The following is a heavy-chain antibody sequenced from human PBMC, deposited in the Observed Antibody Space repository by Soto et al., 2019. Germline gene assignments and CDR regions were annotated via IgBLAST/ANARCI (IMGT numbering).Heavy chain of an antibody. V-gene: IGHV1-69*02. CDR3: ARLWSGGSCYSDDAFDI. D-gene: IGHD2-15*01. CDR1: GGTFSSYT. J-gene: IGHJ3*02. Sequence: QVQLVQSGAEVKKPGSSVKVSCKASGGTFSSYTISWVRQAPGQGLEWMGRIIPILGIANYAQKFQGRVTITADKATSXXDMELSSLRSEDTAVYYCARLWSGGSCYSDDAFDIWGQGTMVTVSS. CDR2: IIPILGIA.